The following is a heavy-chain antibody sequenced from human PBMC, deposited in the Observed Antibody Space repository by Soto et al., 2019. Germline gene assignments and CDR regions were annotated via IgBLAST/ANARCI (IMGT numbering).Heavy chain of an antibody. CDR1: GFTFTNYA. CDR2: ISGSGEST. D-gene: IGHD2-15*01. CDR3: AKDFGDIVVVVLAPYGMDV. Sequence: LRLSCAASGFTFTNYAMNWVRQAPGKGLEWVSVISGSGESTYYADSVKGRFTISRDNSKNTLYLQMNSLRAEDTAVYFCAKDFGDIVVVVLAPYGMDVWGLGTTVTVSS. V-gene: IGHV3-23*01. J-gene: IGHJ6*02.